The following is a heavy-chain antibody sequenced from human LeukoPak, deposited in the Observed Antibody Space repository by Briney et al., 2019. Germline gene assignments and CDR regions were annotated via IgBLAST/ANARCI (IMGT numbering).Heavy chain of an antibody. CDR2: IIPIFGTA. J-gene: IGHJ4*02. CDR3: ARDRTSRVGRGRQLRFLEWLLDY. V-gene: IGHV1-69*05. Sequence: SVKVSCKASGGTFSSYAISWVRQAPGQGLEWMGGIIPIFGTANYAQKFQGRVTITTDESTSTAYMELSSLRSEDTAVYYCARDRTSRVGRGRQLRFLEWLLDYWGQGTLVTVSS. CDR1: GGTFSSYA. D-gene: IGHD3-3*01.